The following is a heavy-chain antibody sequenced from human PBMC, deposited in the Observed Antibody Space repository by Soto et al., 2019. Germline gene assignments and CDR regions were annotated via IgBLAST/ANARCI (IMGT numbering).Heavy chain of an antibody. V-gene: IGHV3-15*07. Sequence: SVSNAWMNWVRQAPGKGLEWVGRIKSKTDGGTTDYAAPVKGGFTISRDDSKNTLYLQMNSLKTEDTAVYYCTTDSSADDYWGQGTLVTVSS. D-gene: IGHD3-22*01. J-gene: IGHJ4*02. CDR2: IKSKTDGGTT. CDR3: TTDSSADDY. CDR1: SVSNAW.